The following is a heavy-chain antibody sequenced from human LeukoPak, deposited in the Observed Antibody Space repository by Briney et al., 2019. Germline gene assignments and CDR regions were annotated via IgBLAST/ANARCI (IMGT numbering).Heavy chain of an antibody. CDR3: AREVGGGYHLFTESP. V-gene: IGHV3-7*04. CDR2: IHKDGIMK. Sequence: PGGSLRLSCAASGVIFRDYCMAWVRQAPGRGLEWVANIHKDGIMKYYADSVKGRFTISRDNAKNSLYLEMNSLRAEETAVCFCAREVGGGYHLFTESPGGKGTLVTVSS. CDR1: GVIFRDYC. D-gene: IGHD3-22*01. J-gene: IGHJ5*02.